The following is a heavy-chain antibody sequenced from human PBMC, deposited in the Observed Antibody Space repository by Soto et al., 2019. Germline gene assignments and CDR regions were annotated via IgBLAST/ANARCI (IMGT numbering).Heavy chain of an antibody. D-gene: IGHD3-22*01. CDR2: INHSGST. CDR1: GGSLSGYY. CDR3: PRGLARVYYYDSSGYY. V-gene: IGHV4-34*01. Sequence: AETLAVTGAVYGGSLSGYYWSWMRQPPGKGLEWVGEINHSGSTNYNTSLKRRVTISVDTSKNQSSLKLSSVTSADPAVYYCPRGLARVYYYDSSGYYWGQGTLATV. J-gene: IGHJ4*02.